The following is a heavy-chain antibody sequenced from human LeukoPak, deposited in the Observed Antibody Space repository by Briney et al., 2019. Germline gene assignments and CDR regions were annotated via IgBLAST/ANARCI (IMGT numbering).Heavy chain of an antibody. Sequence: ASVKVSCKASGYTFTSYDINWVRQATGQGLEWMGWMNPNSGNTGYAQKFQGRVTMTRNTSISTAYMELSSLRSEDTAVYYCARLRGYSYGYNYYGMDVWGKGTTVTVSS. V-gene: IGHV1-8*01. CDR2: MNPNSGNT. CDR1: GYTFTSYD. D-gene: IGHD5-18*01. J-gene: IGHJ6*04. CDR3: ARLRGYSYGYNYYGMDV.